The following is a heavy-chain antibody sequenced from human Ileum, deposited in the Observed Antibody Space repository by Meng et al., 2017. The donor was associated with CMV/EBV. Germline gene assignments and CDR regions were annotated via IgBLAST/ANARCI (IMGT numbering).Heavy chain of an antibody. CDR2: IRSKANSYAT. CDR3: AKGLSSSWNNYFDP. J-gene: IGHJ5*02. CDR1: GFTFSGSA. Sequence: GFTFSGSAMHWVRQASGKGLEWVGRIRSKANSYATAYAASVKGRLTISRDDSKNTAYLQMNSLKTEDTAIYYCAKGLSSSWNNYFDPWGQGTLVTVSS. D-gene: IGHD6-13*01. V-gene: IGHV3-73*01.